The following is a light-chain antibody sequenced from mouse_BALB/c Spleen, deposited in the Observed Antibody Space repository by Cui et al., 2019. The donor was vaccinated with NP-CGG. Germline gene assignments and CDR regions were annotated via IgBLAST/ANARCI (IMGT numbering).Light chain of an antibody. Sequence: QAVVTQESALTISPGETVTLTCRSSTGAVTTSNYANWVQEKPDHLFTGLIGDTNNRTPGVPARFSGSLIGDKAALTITGAQTEDEAIYFCALWYSNHWVFGGGTKLTVL. CDR3: ALWYSNHWV. CDR2: DTN. CDR1: TGAVTTSNY. J-gene: IGLJ1*01. V-gene: IGLV1*01.